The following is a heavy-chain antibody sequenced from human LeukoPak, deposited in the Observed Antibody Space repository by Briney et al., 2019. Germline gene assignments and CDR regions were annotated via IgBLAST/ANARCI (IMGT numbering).Heavy chain of an antibody. CDR1: GFGFSNFW. CDR2: IKEDGSLK. J-gene: IGHJ6*03. D-gene: IGHD2-15*01. Sequence: GGSLRLSCAASGFGFSNFWMSWVRQAPGKGPEWVASIKEDGSLKNYVDSVEGRFTVSRDNAKNTLYLQMNSLRAEDTAVYYCASGYCSGGSCYRLYYYMDVWGKGTTVTISS. CDR3: ASGYCSGGSCYRLYYYMDV. V-gene: IGHV3-7*01.